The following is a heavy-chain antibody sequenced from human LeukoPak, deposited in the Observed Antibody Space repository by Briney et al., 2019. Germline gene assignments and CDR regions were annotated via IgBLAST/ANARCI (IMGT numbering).Heavy chain of an antibody. J-gene: IGHJ4*02. CDR2: ISGSGGST. CDR3: AKDKAYCGGDCYRESDY. Sequence: GGSLRLSCAASGFSFSSYSMKWVRQAPGKGLEWVSAISGSGGSTYYADSVKGRFTISRDNSKNTLYLQMNSLRAEDTAVYYCAKDKAYCGGDCYRESDYWGQGTLVTVSS. D-gene: IGHD2-21*02. V-gene: IGHV3-23*01. CDR1: GFSFSSYS.